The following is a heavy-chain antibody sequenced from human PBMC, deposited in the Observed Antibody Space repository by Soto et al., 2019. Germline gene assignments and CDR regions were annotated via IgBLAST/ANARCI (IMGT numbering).Heavy chain of an antibody. V-gene: IGHV3-53*01. Sequence: GGSLRLSCAASGFTVSSNYMSWVRQAPGKGLEWVSVIYSGGSTYYADSVKGRFTISRDNSKNTLYLQMNSLRAEDTAVYYCARDPPLVVPAAIHGGRAFDSWGQGTMVTVSS. D-gene: IGHD2-2*02. CDR1: GFTVSSNY. CDR3: ARDPPLVVPAAIHGGRAFDS. J-gene: IGHJ3*02. CDR2: IYSGGST.